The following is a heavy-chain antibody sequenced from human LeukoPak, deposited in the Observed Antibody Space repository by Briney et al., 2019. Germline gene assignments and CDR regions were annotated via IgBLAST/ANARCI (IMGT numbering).Heavy chain of an antibody. D-gene: IGHD2-15*01. Sequence: ASVKVSCKASGYTFTSYGISWVRQAPGQGLEWMGWISAYNGNTNYAQKLQGRVTMTTDTSTSTAYMELRSLRSADTVVYYCARDVGGGYCSGGSCYPGANWFDPWGQGTLVTVSS. J-gene: IGHJ5*02. CDR2: ISAYNGNT. CDR3: ARDVGGGYCSGGSCYPGANWFDP. CDR1: GYTFTSYG. V-gene: IGHV1-18*04.